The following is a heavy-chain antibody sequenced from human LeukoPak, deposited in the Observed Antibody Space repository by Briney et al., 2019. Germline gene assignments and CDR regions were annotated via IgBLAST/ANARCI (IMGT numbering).Heavy chain of an antibody. CDR3: TRDPGWGGIDY. Sequence: RSGGSLRLSCGVSGFTFSKYWMRWLREAPGKGGEGVLDFNSDGSVKSFVVSVKGRFTISRDNTKNSLYLQMNSLRDEDTAVYYCTRDPGWGGIDYWGQGTLVTVSS. CDR1: GFTFSKYW. D-gene: IGHD7-27*01. CDR2: FNSDGSVK. V-gene: IGHV3-7*01. J-gene: IGHJ4*02.